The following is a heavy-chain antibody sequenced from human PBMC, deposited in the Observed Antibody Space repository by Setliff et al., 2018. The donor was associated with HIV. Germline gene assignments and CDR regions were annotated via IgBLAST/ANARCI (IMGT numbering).Heavy chain of an antibody. CDR1: GYTFTSYA. Sequence: ASVKVSCKASGYTFTSYAMNWVRQAPGQGLEWMGWINSNTGNPTYAQGFTGRFVFSLDTSVSTAYLQISSLKAEDTAVYYCARGTTYYYDRSGSDFDYWGQGTLVTVS. V-gene: IGHV7-4-1*02. CDR3: ARGTTYYYDRSGSDFDY. J-gene: IGHJ4*02. D-gene: IGHD3-22*01. CDR2: INSNTGNP.